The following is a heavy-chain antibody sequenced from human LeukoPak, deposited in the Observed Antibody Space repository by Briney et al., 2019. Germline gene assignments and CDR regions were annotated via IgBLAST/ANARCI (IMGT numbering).Heavy chain of an antibody. CDR2: ISDSGGST. CDR1: GFTFSNYD. J-gene: IGHJ5*02. Sequence: GGSLRLSCAASGFTFSNYDMSWVRRAPGKGLEWVSSISDSGGSTYYADSVKGRFTISRDNSKNTLYLQMTNLRAADTAVYYCAKDLSRAVAADWFDPWDQGSLVTVSS. CDR3: AKDLSRAVAADWFDP. V-gene: IGHV3-23*01. D-gene: IGHD6-19*01.